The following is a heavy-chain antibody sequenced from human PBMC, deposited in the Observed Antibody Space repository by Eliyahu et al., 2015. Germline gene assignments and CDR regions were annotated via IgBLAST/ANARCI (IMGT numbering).Heavy chain of an antibody. CDR2: ISGSTNYX. CDR1: GXXFSTYS. J-gene: IGHJ4*02. CDR3: ASRYCSGGSCYPADY. Sequence: EVLLVESGGGLVKPGGSLRLSCAASGXXFSTYSMNWVRXAPGKGXEWVSSISGSTNYXXYADSVKGXFTISRDNAKNSLYLQMNSLRAEDTAVYYCASRYCSGGSCYPADYWGQGTLVTVSS. V-gene: IGHV3-21*01. D-gene: IGHD2-15*01.